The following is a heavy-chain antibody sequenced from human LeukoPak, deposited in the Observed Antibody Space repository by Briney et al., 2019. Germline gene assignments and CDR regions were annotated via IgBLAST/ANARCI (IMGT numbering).Heavy chain of an antibody. CDR3: ARLRNRNTFTF. V-gene: IGHV4-59*08. D-gene: IGHD1/OR15-1a*01. J-gene: IGHJ3*01. CDR1: GASTSSYY. Sequence: SETLSLNCTVSGASTSSYYWSWIRQPPGKGLEYIGYIYNTGNTNYNPPLKSRVTISADTSKNQLSLKLSSVTAADTAVYFCARLRNRNTFTFWSQGTMVTVSS. CDR2: IYNTGNT.